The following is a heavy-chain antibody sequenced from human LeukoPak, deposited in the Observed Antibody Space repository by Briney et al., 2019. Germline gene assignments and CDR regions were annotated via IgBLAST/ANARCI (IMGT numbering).Heavy chain of an antibody. Sequence: PGRSLRLSCAASGFTFDDYAMHWVRQAPGKGLEWVSGISWNSGSIGYADSVKGRFTISRDNAKNSLYLQMNGLRAEDTALYYCAKAAVKIAVAGTPDYWGQGTLVTVSS. J-gene: IGHJ4*02. D-gene: IGHD6-19*01. CDR3: AKAAVKIAVAGTPDY. CDR1: GFTFDDYA. V-gene: IGHV3-9*01. CDR2: ISWNSGSI.